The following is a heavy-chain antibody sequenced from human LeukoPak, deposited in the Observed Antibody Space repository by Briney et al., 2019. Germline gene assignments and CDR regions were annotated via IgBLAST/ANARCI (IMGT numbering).Heavy chain of an antibody. V-gene: IGHV1-8*02. CDR3: TRSVRRGSIDY. J-gene: IGHJ4*02. Sequence: GASVKVSCKASGYTFTGYYMHWVRQAPGQGLEWMGWMNPNSGKTGYAQKFQGRVTMTRSTSISTAYMELSSLRSEDTAVYYCTRSVRRGSIDYWGPGTLVTVSS. CDR2: MNPNSGKT. CDR1: GYTFTGYY. D-gene: IGHD5-12*01.